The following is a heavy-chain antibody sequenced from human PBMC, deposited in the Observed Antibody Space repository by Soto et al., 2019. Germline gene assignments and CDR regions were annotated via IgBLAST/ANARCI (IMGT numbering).Heavy chain of an antibody. Sequence: QVQLVQSGAEEKKPGASVKVSCKASGYTFTSYAMHWVRQAPGQRLEWMGWINAGNGNTKYSQKFQGRVTITRDTSASTAYMELSSLRSEDAAVYYCASNHLVTAAYGMDVWGQGTTVTVSS. D-gene: IGHD6-25*01. J-gene: IGHJ6*02. V-gene: IGHV1-3*05. CDR2: INAGNGNT. CDR3: ASNHLVTAAYGMDV. CDR1: GYTFTSYA.